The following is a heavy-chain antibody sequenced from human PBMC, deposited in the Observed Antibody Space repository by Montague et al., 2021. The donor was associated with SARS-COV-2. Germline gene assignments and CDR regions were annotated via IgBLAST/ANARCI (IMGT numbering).Heavy chain of an antibody. V-gene: IGHV4-61*02. CDR3: TREGCQLLWSDYYYYGMDV. J-gene: IGHJ6*02. CDR1: GGSISSGYFY. Sequence: TLSLTCTVSGGSISSGYFYWSWIRQPAGKGLEWIGLIYPGGNTNYNPSLKSRVTISVDTSKNQFSLKLSSVTAADTAVYYCTREGCQLLWSDYYYYGMDVWGQGTTVTVSS. D-gene: IGHD2-2*01. CDR2: IYPGGNT.